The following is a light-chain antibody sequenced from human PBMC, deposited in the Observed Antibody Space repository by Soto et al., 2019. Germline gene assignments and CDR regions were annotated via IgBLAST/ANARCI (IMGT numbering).Light chain of an antibody. J-gene: IGKJ1*01. CDR2: GAS. V-gene: IGKV3-20*01. CDR3: HQYGRSPRGT. Sequence: EIVMTQSPATLSVSPGETATLSCRASQSVSSTYLAWYQQQPGQAPRLLIYGASNRATGIPDRFSGSGSGTDFTLTISRLEPEDFAVYYCHQYGRSPRGTFGQGTKVDIK. CDR1: QSVSSTY.